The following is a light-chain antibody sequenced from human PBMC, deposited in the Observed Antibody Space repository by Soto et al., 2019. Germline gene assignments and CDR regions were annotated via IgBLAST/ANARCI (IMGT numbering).Light chain of an antibody. Sequence: EIVLTQSPGTLSLSPGERATLSCRASHSVSSSYLAWYQQKPGQAPRLLIYGASSRATGIPDRFSGSGSGTDFTLTISSLEPEDFAVYYCQQYNNWPHFGQGTRLEIK. CDR2: GAS. V-gene: IGKV3-20*01. CDR1: HSVSSSY. J-gene: IGKJ5*01. CDR3: QQYNNWPH.